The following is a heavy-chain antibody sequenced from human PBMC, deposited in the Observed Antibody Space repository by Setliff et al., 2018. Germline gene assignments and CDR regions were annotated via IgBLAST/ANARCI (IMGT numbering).Heavy chain of an antibody. D-gene: IGHD3-3*01. CDR2: IYHSGSS. CDR1: GGSINSMSYY. J-gene: IGHJ4*02. CDR3: RFWSSYYKNDY. V-gene: IGHV4-39*07. Sequence: SETLSLTCTVSGGSINSMSYYWGWIRQPPGKGLEWIGSIYHSGSSYYNPSLKSRLTISVDASTNQFSLKLYSVTAADTAVYYCRFWSSYYKNDYWAQGTLVTVSS.